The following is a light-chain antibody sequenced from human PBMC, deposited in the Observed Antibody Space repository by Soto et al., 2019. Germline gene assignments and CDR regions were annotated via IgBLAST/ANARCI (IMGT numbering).Light chain of an antibody. CDR3: GTWDSRLSAHV. Sequence: QAVLTEPPFMHAAPVTEAPIPCSCSKYHIGNNYVSWYQQLPGTAPKLLIYENNKRPSGIPDRFSGSKSGTSATLGITGLQTGDEADYYCGTWDSRLSAHVVRTGTKVTVL. CDR1: KYHIGNNY. CDR2: ENN. J-gene: IGLJ1*01. V-gene: IGLV1-51*02.